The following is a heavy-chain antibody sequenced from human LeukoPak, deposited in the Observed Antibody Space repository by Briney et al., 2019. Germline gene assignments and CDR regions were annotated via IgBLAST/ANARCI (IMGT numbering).Heavy chain of an antibody. D-gene: IGHD2-2*01. J-gene: IGHJ3*02. Sequence: GGSLRLSCAASGFTFSSYGMHWVRQAPGKGLEWVAVISYDGSNKYYADSVKGRFTISRDNSKNTLYLQMNSLSAEDTAVYYCENGLRPRPALVVPADMGDAFDIWGQGTMVTVSS. CDR1: GFTFSSYG. CDR3: ENGLRPRPALVVPADMGDAFDI. V-gene: IGHV3-30*18. CDR2: ISYDGSNK.